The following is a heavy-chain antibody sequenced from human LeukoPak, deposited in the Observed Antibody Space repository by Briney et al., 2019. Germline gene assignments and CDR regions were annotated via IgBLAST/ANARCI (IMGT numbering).Heavy chain of an antibody. J-gene: IGHJ4*02. CDR1: GYTFTGYY. D-gene: IGHD6-19*01. V-gene: IGHV1-2*04. Sequence: ASVKVSCKASGYTFTGYYMHWVRQAPGQGREWMGWINPNSGGTNYAQKFQGWVTMTRDTSISTAYMELSRLRSDDTAVYYCARARIYSSGWYDYWGQAPLVTVSS. CDR2: INPNSGGT. CDR3: ARARIYSSGWYDY.